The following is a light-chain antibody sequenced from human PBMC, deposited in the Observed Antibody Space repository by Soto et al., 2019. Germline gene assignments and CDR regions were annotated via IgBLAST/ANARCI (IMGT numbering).Light chain of an antibody. CDR3: QQTYSTPVT. Sequence: DIQMTQSPSSLSASVGDTITITCRASQTISRNLNWYQQKPGKAPKLLIHAASNLHSGVPSRFSGSGSGTDFTLTISSLQPEDSATYYCQQTYSTPVTVGGGTKVDIK. CDR2: AAS. V-gene: IGKV1-39*01. CDR1: QTISRN. J-gene: IGKJ4*01.